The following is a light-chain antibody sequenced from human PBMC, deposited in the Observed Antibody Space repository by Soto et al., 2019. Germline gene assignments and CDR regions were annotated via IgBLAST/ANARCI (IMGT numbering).Light chain of an antibody. J-gene: IGKJ4*01. V-gene: IGKV3-20*01. CDR3: PEFARLT. Sequence: IVCTQSPGTLSLSPGARATLLCRASPSMSNSNLAWYTHKPGQATRLLIYGASNRATGIPVRFIASGSGTDFIITINRMEPEDFAVDYCPEFARLTFCGSTQVDIK. CDR2: GAS. CDR1: PSMSNSN.